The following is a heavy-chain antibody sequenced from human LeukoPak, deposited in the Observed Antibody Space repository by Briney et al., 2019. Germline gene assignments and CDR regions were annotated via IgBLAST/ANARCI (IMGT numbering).Heavy chain of an antibody. CDR3: ARDISPWGTVLETANFDY. Sequence: GGSLRLSCAASGFTFISYGMHWVRQAPGKGLEWVAIIWHDGSNKYYVDSVKGRFTISRDNSKNTLYLQMNSLRAEDTAMYYCARDISPWGTVLETANFDYWGQGTLVTVSS. J-gene: IGHJ4*02. CDR1: GFTFISYG. V-gene: IGHV3-33*01. D-gene: IGHD3-3*02. CDR2: IWHDGSNK.